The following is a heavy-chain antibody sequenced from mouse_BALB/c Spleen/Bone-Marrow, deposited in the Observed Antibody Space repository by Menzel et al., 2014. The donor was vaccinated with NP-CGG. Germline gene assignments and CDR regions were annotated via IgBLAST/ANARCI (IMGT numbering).Heavy chain of an antibody. D-gene: IGHD2-10*02. Sequence: EVQRVESGGGLVQPGGSLKLSCAASGFTFSSYTMSWVRQTPEKRLEWVAYISNGGGSTYYPDTVKGRFTISRDNAKNTLSLQMSSLKSEDTAMYYCARRVWSRGGDYWGQGTSVTVSS. CDR2: ISNGGGST. CDR1: GFTFSSYT. V-gene: IGHV5-12-2*01. CDR3: ARRVWSRGGDY. J-gene: IGHJ4*01.